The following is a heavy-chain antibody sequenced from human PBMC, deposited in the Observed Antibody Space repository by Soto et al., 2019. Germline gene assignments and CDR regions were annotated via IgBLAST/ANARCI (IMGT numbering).Heavy chain of an antibody. V-gene: IGHV1-18*01. CDR3: VRDVGVSTLPYYFDY. CDR2: ISTYSGNT. Sequence: QVQLVQSGAEVKKPGASVKISCKTSGYTFTSYGINWGRQAPGQGLEWMGWISTYSGNTNYVQTHQGRVTMTTDTSTGTAYMDLRRLRSDDTAVYYCVRDVGVSTLPYYFDYWGQGTLVTVSS. CDR1: GYTFTSYG. J-gene: IGHJ4*02. D-gene: IGHD2-15*01.